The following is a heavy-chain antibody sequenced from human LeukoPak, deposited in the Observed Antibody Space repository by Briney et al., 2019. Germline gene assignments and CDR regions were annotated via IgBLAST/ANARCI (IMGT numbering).Heavy chain of an antibody. V-gene: IGHV3-23*01. CDR1: GFTFSSYA. CDR3: AKGLGGATRAMDV. CDR2: ISGSGTNT. J-gene: IGHJ6*02. D-gene: IGHD2-21*01. Sequence: GGSLRLSCAASGFTFSSYAMIWVRQAPGKGLEWVSSISGSGTNTYYADAVEGRFTISRDTPKSTLFLQVSSLRPEDTAVYYCAKGLGGATRAMDVWGQGTTVTVSS.